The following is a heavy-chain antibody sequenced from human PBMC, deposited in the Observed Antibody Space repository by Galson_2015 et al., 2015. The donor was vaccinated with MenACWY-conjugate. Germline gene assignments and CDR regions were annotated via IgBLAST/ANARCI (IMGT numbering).Heavy chain of an antibody. J-gene: IGHJ5*02. CDR1: GDSVSSDSAA. CDR3: VRGYCSGATCPGGFDP. CDR2: TYYRSKWYS. Sequence: CAISGDSVSSDSAAWNWFRQSPSRGLEWLGRTYYRSKWYSEYALSARSRIRVSPDTSNNRFSLQLNSLTLEDTAVYYCVRGYCSGATCPGGFDPWGHGTVVTVSS. V-gene: IGHV6-1*01. D-gene: IGHD2-15*01.